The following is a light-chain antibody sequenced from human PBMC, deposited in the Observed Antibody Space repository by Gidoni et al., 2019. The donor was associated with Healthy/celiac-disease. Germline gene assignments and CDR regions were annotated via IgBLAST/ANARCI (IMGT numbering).Light chain of an antibody. V-gene: IGLV2-14*01. CDR2: DVS. CDR3: SSYTSSSTPVV. CDR1: SSDVGGYNY. Sequence: QSALTQPASVSGSPGQSIPISCTGTSSDVGGYNYVSWYQQHPGKAPKLMNYDVSNRPSGVSNRFSGSKSGNTASLTISGLQAEDEADYYCSSYTSSSTPVVFGGGTKLTVL. J-gene: IGLJ2*01.